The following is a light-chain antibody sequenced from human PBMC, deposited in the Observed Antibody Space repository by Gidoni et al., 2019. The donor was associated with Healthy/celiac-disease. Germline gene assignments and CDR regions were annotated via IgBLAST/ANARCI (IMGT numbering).Light chain of an antibody. CDR3: AAWDDSLSGWV. V-gene: IGLV1-47*01. Sequence: QSVLPQPPSASGTPGQRVTISCSGSSSNIGSNYVYWYQQLPGTAPKLLIYRNNQRPSGVPDRFSGSKSGTSASLAISGLRSEDEAEYYCAAWDDSLSGWVFGGGTKLTV. J-gene: IGLJ3*02. CDR2: RNN. CDR1: SSNIGSNY.